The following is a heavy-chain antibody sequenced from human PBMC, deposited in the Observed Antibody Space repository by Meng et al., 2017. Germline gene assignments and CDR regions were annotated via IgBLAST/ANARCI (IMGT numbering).Heavy chain of an antibody. Sequence: VPLVESGGGLVKPGGSLRLSCAASGFSFNDHYMSWIRQAPGKGLEWVSVIYSGGSTYYADSVKGRFTISRDNSKNTLYLQMNSLRAEDTAVYYCARDLGYWGQGTLVTVSS. CDR2: IYSGGST. J-gene: IGHJ4*02. CDR3: ARDLGY. D-gene: IGHD3-16*01. CDR1: GFSFNDHY. V-gene: IGHV3-66*01.